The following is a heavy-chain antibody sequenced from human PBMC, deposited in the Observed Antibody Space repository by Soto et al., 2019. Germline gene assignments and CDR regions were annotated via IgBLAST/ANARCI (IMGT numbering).Heavy chain of an antibody. CDR1: GGTFSSYA. D-gene: IGHD3-10*01. Sequence: SVKVSCKASGGTFSSYAISWVRQAPGQGLEWMGGIIPIFGTANYAQKFQGRVTITADESTSTAYMELSSLRSEDTAVYYCARDLSVVRGVIPQNYYYYYGMDVWGQGTTVTVSS. CDR2: IIPIFGTA. J-gene: IGHJ6*02. V-gene: IGHV1-69*13. CDR3: ARDLSVVRGVIPQNYYYYYGMDV.